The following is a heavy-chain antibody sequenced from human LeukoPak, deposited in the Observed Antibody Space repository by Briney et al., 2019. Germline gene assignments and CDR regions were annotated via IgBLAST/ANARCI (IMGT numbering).Heavy chain of an antibody. D-gene: IGHD1-26*01. CDR2: ISGSGGST. J-gene: IGHJ4*02. Sequence: GGSLRLSCAASGFTFSSYAMSWVRQAPGKGLEWVSAISGSGGSTYYADSVKGRFTISRHNSKNTLYLQMNSLRAEDTAVYYCAKDLRSGSYYHLFDYWGQGTLVTVSS. CDR1: GFTFSSYA. V-gene: IGHV3-23*01. CDR3: AKDLRSGSYYHLFDY.